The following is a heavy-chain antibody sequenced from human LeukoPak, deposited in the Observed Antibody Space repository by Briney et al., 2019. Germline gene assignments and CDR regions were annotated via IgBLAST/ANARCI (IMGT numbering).Heavy chain of an antibody. J-gene: IGHJ6*03. V-gene: IGHV1-18*01. CDR2: ISAYNGNT. CDR1: GYTFTSYG. CDR3: ARLSRFGSPHRGFPDYYYYMDV. D-gene: IGHD3-10*01. Sequence: ASVTVSCTASGYTFTSYGISSVRQAPGQGLEWMGWISAYNGNTNYAQKPQDRVTMTTDTSTSTACMELRSLRSDDTAVYYCARLSRFGSPHRGFPDYYYYMDVWGKGTTVTVSS.